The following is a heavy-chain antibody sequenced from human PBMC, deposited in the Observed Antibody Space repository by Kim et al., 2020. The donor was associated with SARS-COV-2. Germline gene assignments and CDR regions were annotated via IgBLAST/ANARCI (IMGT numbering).Heavy chain of an antibody. J-gene: IGHJ4*02. CDR1: GFTFSSYA. CDR2: ISGSGGST. Sequence: GGSLRLSCAGSGFTFSSYAMSWVRQAPGKGLEWVSAISGSGGSTYYADSVKGRFTISRDNSENTLFLQMNSLRGEDTAVYYCAKGGAGYHYGYGCFDYWGQGTLVTVSS. D-gene: IGHD3-10*01. CDR3: AKGGAGYHYGYGCFDY. V-gene: IGHV3-23*01.